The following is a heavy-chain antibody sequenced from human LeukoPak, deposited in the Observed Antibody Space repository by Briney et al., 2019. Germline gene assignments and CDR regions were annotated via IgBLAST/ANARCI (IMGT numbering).Heavy chain of an antibody. CDR2: INPKSGGT. V-gene: IGHV1-2*02. CDR3: AREEMDSNSFDY. CDR1: GYTFTGSY. D-gene: IGHD2-8*01. J-gene: IGHJ4*02. Sequence: ASVKVSCKASGYTFTGSYMHWVRQAPGEGREWMGWINPKSGGTSYAQKFHGRVTVTRDTSISTAYMELTSLRSDDTAVYYCAREEMDSNSFDYWGQGTLVTVSS.